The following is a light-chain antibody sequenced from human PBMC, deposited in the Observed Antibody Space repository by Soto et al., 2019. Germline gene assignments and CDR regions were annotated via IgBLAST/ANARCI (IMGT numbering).Light chain of an antibody. V-gene: IGKV3-20*01. J-gene: IGKJ3*01. CDR3: QQYGGSFT. Sequence: EIVLTQPPGTLSLSPGERATLSCRASQSVTSSYLAWYQQKPGQAPRLLIYDASNRATGIPDRFSGSGSGTDFTLTISRLEPEDFAVYYCQQYGGSFTFGPGTKVDIK. CDR1: QSVTSSY. CDR2: DAS.